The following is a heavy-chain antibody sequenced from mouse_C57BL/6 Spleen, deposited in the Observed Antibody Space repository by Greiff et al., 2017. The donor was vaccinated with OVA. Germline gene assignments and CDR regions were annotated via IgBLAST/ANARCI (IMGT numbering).Heavy chain of an antibody. J-gene: IGHJ3*01. V-gene: IGHV5-4*01. CDR3: ARDPDGYYQAWFAY. D-gene: IGHD2-3*01. CDR1: GFTFSSYA. Sequence: VQLKESGGGLVKPGGSLKLSCAASGFTFSSYAMSWVRQTPEKRLEWVATISDGGSYTYYPDNVKGRFTISRDNAKNNLYLQMSHLKSEDTAMYYCARDPDGYYQAWFAYWGQGTLVTVSA. CDR2: ISDGGSYT.